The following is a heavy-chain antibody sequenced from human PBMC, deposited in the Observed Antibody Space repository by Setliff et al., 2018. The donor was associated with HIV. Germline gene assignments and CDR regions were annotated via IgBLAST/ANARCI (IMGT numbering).Heavy chain of an antibody. CDR3: ARADSSNWYHVDY. V-gene: IGHV1-46*01. CDR1: GYTFTNFY. Sequence: ASVKVSCKASGYTFTNFYMHWVRQAPGQGLEWMGIINPGGGSTSYAQKFQGRVTITTDESTSTAYMELSSLRSEDTAVYYCARADSSNWYHVDYWGQGTLVTVSS. CDR2: INPGGGST. J-gene: IGHJ4*02. D-gene: IGHD6-13*01.